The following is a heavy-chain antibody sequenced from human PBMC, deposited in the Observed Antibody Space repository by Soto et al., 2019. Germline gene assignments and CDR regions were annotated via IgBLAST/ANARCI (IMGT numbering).Heavy chain of an antibody. CDR2: ISVSGDRT. Sequence: GVSLRLSCAAPVFTFTSYAMCWVRQAPGKGLEWVSSISVSGDRTFYADSVKGRFTISRDNSRNTLHLQMNSPRAEDTAVYYCAKDGDSISRNKPLDSWGQGTPVTVSS. CDR3: AKDGDSISRNKPLDS. J-gene: IGHJ4*02. V-gene: IGHV3-23*01. D-gene: IGHD3-22*01. CDR1: VFTFTSYA.